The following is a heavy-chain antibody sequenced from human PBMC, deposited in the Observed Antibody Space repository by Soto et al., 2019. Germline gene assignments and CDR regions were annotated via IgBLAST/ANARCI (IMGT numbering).Heavy chain of an antibody. V-gene: IGHV3-48*01. CDR2: ISSSSSTI. CDR1: GFTFSNYS. Sequence: EVQLVESGGGLVQPGGSLRLSCAASGFTFSNYSMNWVRQAPGKGLEWVSYISSSSSTIYYADSVKGRFTISRDNAQNSLYLQMNSLRAEDTDVYYCARDPYCSGGSCYSILAFDIWGQGTMVTVSS. CDR3: ARDPYCSGGSCYSILAFDI. J-gene: IGHJ3*02. D-gene: IGHD2-15*01.